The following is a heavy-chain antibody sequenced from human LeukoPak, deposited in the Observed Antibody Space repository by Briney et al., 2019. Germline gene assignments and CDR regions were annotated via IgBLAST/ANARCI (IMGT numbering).Heavy chain of an antibody. CDR2: ISSSGSTI. V-gene: IGHV3-48*03. CDR1: GFTFSSYE. J-gene: IGHJ4*02. CDR3: ARDLGDYYYDSSGFDY. D-gene: IGHD3-22*01. Sequence: GGALRLSCAASGFTFSSYEMNWVRQAPGKGLEWVSYISSSGSTIYYADSVKGRVTISRDNAKNSLYLQMNSLRAEDTAVYYCARDLGDYYYDSSGFDYWGQGTLVTVPS.